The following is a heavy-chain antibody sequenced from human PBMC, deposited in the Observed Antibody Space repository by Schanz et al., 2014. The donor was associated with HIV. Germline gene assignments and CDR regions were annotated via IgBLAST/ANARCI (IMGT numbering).Heavy chain of an antibody. Sequence: EVRLLESGGDLVQPGGSLRLSCAASGFPFGSYAMSWVRQAPGKALEWASAISGSGDNTYYADSVKGRFTMSRDNSKNTLNLQMHSLRVEDTAMYYCAKDQGDVTGTPFDYWGQGTLVTVSS. D-gene: IGHD1-20*01. CDR1: GFPFGSYA. CDR2: ISGSGDNT. V-gene: IGHV3-23*01. J-gene: IGHJ4*02. CDR3: AKDQGDVTGTPFDY.